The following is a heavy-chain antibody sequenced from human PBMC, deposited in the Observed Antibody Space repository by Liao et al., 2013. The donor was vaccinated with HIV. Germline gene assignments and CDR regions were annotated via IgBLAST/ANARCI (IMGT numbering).Heavy chain of an antibody. V-gene: IGHV4-39*07. D-gene: IGHD3-10*01. CDR3: ARFGGLVRGTKLAFDS. CDR2: IYYTGSP. CDR1: GDSITSSSSY. Sequence: QLQLQESGPGLVKPSDTLSLTCTVSGDSITSSSSYWGWIRQPPGKGLEWIGNIYYTGSPSYNPSLKRRVTISADTSRNQLFLRLSSVTAADTAVYYCARFGGLVRGTKLAFDSWGQGALVTVSS. J-gene: IGHJ4*02.